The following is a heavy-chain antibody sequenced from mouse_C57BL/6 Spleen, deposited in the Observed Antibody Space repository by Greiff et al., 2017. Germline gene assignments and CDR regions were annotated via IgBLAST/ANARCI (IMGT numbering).Heavy chain of an antibody. CDR2: IRNKANGYTT. CDR3: ARSLHYYGSSQFAY. J-gene: IGHJ3*01. D-gene: IGHD1-1*01. CDR1: GFTFTDYY. V-gene: IGHV7-3*01. Sequence: EVQRVESGGGLVQPGGSLSLSCAASGFTFTDYYMSWVRQPPGKALEWLGFIRNKANGYTTEYSASVKDRFTISRDNSQSILYLQMNALRAEDSATYDCARSLHYYGSSQFAYWGQGTLVTVSA.